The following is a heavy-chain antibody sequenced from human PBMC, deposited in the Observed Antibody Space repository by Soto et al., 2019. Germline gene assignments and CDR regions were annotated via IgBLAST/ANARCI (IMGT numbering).Heavy chain of an antibody. CDR1: GFTFSSYA. Sequence: GGSLRLSCAASGFTFSSYAMSWVRQAPGKGLEWVSAISGSGGSTYYADSVKGRFTISRDNSKNTLYLQMNSLRAEDTAVYYCAKDSLTRGYYDILTGYLYNWFDPWGQGTLVTVSS. CDR3: AKDSLTRGYYDILTGYLYNWFDP. J-gene: IGHJ5*02. V-gene: IGHV3-23*01. CDR2: ISGSGGST. D-gene: IGHD3-9*01.